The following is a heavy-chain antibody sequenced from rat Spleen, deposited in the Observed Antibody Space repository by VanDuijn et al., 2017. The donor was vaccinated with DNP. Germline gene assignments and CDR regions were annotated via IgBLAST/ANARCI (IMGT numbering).Heavy chain of an antibody. J-gene: IGHJ2*01. CDR2: ISPSGGST. D-gene: IGHD5-1*01. CDR3: ATLGEDY. CDR1: EFTFSRSD. Sequence: EVQLVESGGGLVQPGRSLKLSCTASEFTFSRSDVAWVRQAPTKGLEWVASISPSGGSTYYRDSVKGRFTISRDNAKSTLYLQMDSLRSEDTATYYCATLGEDYWGQGVMVTVSS. V-gene: IGHV5-19*01.